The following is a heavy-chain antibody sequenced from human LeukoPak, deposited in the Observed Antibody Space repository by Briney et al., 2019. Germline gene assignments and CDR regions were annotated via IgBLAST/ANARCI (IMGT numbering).Heavy chain of an antibody. Sequence: QSGRSLRLSCAASGFTFSSYGMHWVRQAPGKGLEWVAVISYDGSNKYYADSVKGRFTISRDNSKNTLYLQMNSLRAEDTAVYYCAKAPQWLEPHDDYWGQGTLVTVSS. J-gene: IGHJ4*02. D-gene: IGHD6-19*01. V-gene: IGHV3-30*18. CDR3: AKAPQWLEPHDDY. CDR1: GFTFSSYG. CDR2: ISYDGSNK.